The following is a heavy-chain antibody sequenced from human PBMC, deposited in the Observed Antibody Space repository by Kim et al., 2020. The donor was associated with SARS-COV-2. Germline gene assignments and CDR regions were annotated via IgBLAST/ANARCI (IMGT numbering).Heavy chain of an antibody. CDR2: SP. V-gene: IGHV3-74*01. D-gene: IGHD3-10*01. J-gene: IGHJ4*02. Sequence: SPIHGDSVKGRFTISRDNAKKTLYLQMNSPRVEDTAIYYCATGSAFYYRVWGQGTLVTVSS. CDR3: ATGSAFYYRV.